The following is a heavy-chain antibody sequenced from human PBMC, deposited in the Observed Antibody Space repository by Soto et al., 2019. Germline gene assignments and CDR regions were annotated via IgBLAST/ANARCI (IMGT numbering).Heavy chain of an antibody. D-gene: IGHD3-10*01. CDR3: ARGITIVRGAPHADNWLDP. V-gene: IGHV4-34*01. CDR2: IIPSGNT. Sequence: QVQLQQWGAGLLKPSETLSLTCAVYGGSFSGYYWTWIRQPPGKGLEWIGEIIPSGNTNYNPSLKSRVIISVDTSKNQFSLKLTSVTAADTAVYYCARGITIVRGAPHADNWLDPWGQGTLVTVSS. J-gene: IGHJ5*02. CDR1: GGSFSGYY.